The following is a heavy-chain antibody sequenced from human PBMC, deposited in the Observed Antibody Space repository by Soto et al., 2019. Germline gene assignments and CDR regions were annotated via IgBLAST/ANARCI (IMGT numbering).Heavy chain of an antibody. CDR2: IVVGSADT. V-gene: IGHV1-58*01. J-gene: IGHJ3*02. D-gene: IGHD3-22*01. CDR3: ASGSNYDSSGYDAFDI. CDR1: GFTFTNSA. Sequence: MQLVQSGPEVKKPGTSVKVSCKASGFTFTNSAVQWVRQARGQRLEWIGWIVVGSADTNYAQKFQGRVTITEDESTSTAYMELSSLRSEDTAVYYCASGSNYDSSGYDAFDIWGQGTMVTVSS.